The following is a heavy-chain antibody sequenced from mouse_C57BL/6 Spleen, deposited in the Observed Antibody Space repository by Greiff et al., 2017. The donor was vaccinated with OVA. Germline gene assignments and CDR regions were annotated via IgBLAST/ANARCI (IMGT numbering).Heavy chain of an antibody. CDR1: GYTFTSYW. CDR2: LDPSDSST. V-gene: IGHV1-69*01. CDR3: ARSSPYYYGSREAMDY. D-gene: IGHD1-1*01. Sequence: QVQLKQPGAELVMPGASVKLSCKASGYTFTSYWMHWVKQRPGQGLEWIGELDPSDSSTNYNQKFKGKSTLTVDKSSSTAYMQLSSLTSEDSAVYYCARSSPYYYGSREAMDYWGQGTSVTVSS. J-gene: IGHJ4*01.